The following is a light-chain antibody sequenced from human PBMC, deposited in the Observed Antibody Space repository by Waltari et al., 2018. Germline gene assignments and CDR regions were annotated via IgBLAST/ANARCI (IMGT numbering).Light chain of an antibody. Sequence: QSALTQPASVSGSPGQSITISCTGTSRDVGTYNWLSWYQQHPGKAPKVVIFDVSYRPSGVSNRFSGSKSGNTASLTISGLQAEDEADYYCTSYTSSHSLVFGTGTKVTVL. CDR1: SRDVGTYNW. CDR2: DVS. CDR3: TSYTSSHSLV. V-gene: IGLV2-14*03. J-gene: IGLJ1*01.